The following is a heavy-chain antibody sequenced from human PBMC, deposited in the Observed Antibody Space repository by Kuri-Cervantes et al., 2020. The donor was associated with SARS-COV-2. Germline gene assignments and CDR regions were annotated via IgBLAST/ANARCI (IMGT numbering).Heavy chain of an antibody. CDR1: GFTFSSYG. CDR3: AAELVAAYGMDV. Sequence: GGSLRLSCAASGFTFSSYGMHWVRQAPGKGLEWVAVIWYDGSNKYYVDSVKGRFTIPRDNSKNTLYLQMNSLRAEDTAVYYCAAELVAAYGMDVWGQGTTVTVSS. D-gene: IGHD1-7*01. CDR2: IWYDGSNK. V-gene: IGHV3-33*01. J-gene: IGHJ6*02.